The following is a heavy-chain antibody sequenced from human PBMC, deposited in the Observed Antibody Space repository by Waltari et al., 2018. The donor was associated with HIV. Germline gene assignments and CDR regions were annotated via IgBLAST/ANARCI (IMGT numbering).Heavy chain of an antibody. CDR3: ARSIAARDFDY. CDR1: GGSISTYY. V-gene: IGHV4-59*01. CDR2: VYYSGST. J-gene: IGHJ4*02. Sequence: QVQLQESGTGLVKPSETLSLTCTVSGGSISTYYWGWIRQPPGKGLEWIGCVYYSGSTNYNPSLKSRVTISVDTSKKQFSLKLSSVTAADTAVYYCARSIAARDFDYWGQGTLVTVSS. D-gene: IGHD6-6*01.